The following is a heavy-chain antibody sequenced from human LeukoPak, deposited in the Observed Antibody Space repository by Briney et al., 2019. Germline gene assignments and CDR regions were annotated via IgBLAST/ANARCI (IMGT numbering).Heavy chain of an antibody. CDR3: AREGIAVAGIDY. D-gene: IGHD6-19*01. J-gene: IGHJ4*02. CDR2: ISSSSSYT. V-gene: IGHV3-11*06. CDR1: GFTFSNFA. Sequence: GGSLRLSCAASGFTFSNFAMSWIRQAPGKGLEWVSYISSSSSYTNYADSVKGRFTISRDNAKNSLYLQMNSLRAEDTAVYYCAREGIAVAGIDYWGQGTLVTVSS.